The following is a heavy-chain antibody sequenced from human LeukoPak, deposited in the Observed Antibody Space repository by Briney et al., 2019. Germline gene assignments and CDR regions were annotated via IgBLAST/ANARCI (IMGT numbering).Heavy chain of an antibody. CDR1: GGTFSSYA. V-gene: IGHV1-69*04. CDR3: ARPKRVGAFDI. CDR2: IIPILGIA. Sequence: SVKVSCKASGGTFSSYAISWGRQAPGQGLEWMGRIIPILGIANYAQKFQGRVTITADKSTSTAYMELSSLRSEDTAVYYCARPKRVGAFDIWGQGTMVTVSS. J-gene: IGHJ3*02.